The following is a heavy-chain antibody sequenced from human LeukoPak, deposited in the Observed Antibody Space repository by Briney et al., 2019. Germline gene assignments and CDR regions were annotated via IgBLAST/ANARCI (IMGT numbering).Heavy chain of an antibody. CDR3: AKAGYCSGGSCPHYYYYGMDV. CDR1: GFTFSSYA. D-gene: IGHD2-15*01. CDR2: ISGSGGST. Sequence: GGSLRLSCAASGFTFSSYAMRWVRQAPRKGLEWVSAISGSGGSTYYADSVKGRFTISRDNSKNTLYLQMNSLRAEDTAVYYCAKAGYCSGGSCPHYYYYGMDVWGQGTTVTVPS. V-gene: IGHV3-23*01. J-gene: IGHJ6*02.